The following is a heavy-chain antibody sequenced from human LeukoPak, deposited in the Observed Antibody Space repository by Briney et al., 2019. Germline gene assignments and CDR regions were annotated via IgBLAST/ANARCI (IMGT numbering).Heavy chain of an antibody. D-gene: IGHD2-15*01. CDR2: ISGSGSST. CDR1: GFTFSSYA. V-gene: IGHV3-23*01. CDR3: AKELGYCSAGRCEYFQH. Sequence: GGSLRLSCAASGFTFSSYAMNWVRQAPGKGLEWVSAISGSGSSTYYADSVKGRFIISRDNSKNTLYLQMNSLRAEDTAIYYCAKELGYCSAGRCEYFQHWGQGTLVTVPS. J-gene: IGHJ1*01.